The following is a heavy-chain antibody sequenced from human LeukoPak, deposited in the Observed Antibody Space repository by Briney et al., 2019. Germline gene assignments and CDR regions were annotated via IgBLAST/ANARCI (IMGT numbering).Heavy chain of an antibody. D-gene: IGHD3-16*01. CDR2: IYTSGST. J-gene: IGHJ5*02. CDR1: GGSISSSSYY. CDR3: ARVKYYFDP. V-gene: IGHV4-61*05. Sequence: SETLSLTCTVSGGSISSSSYYWGWIRQPPGKGLEWIGRIYTSGSTNYNPSLKSRVTMSVDTSKNQFSLKLSSVTAADTAVYYCARVKYYFDPWGQGTLVTVSS.